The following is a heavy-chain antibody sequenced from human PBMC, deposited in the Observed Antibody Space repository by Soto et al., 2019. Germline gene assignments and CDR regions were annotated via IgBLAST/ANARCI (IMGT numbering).Heavy chain of an antibody. V-gene: IGHV4-30-2*01. CDR2: IYHTGTA. J-gene: IGHJ4*02. CDR1: GDSITTDGYS. D-gene: IGHD3-16*01. CDR3: AREAWGRNFDF. Sequence: PSETLSLTCNVSGDSITTDGYSWSWTRQPPGKGLEWIGYIYHTGTAYYNPSLKSRVTLSVDRSKNQFSLSLSSMTAADTAVYYCAREAWGRNFDFWGQGTLVTVSS.